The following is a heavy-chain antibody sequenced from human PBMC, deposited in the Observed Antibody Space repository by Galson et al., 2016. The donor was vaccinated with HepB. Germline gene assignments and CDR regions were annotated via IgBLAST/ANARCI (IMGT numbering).Heavy chain of an antibody. CDR2: ISADNDER. V-gene: IGHV1-18*01. Sequence: SVKVSCKASGYTFTTSGISWVRQAPGQGLEWMGWISADNDERNYTQSLQGRVSMTTDSSTSTAYMELRSLGSDDTAIYYCASALYITAGMDVWGQGTTVTVSS. J-gene: IGHJ6*02. CDR3: ASALYITAGMDV. CDR1: GYTFTTSG. D-gene: IGHD3-16*02.